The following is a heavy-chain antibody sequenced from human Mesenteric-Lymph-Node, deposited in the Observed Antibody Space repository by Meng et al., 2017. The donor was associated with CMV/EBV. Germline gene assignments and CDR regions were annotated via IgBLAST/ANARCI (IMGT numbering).Heavy chain of an antibody. CDR3: AREWRYFAESRTTDWFDP. CDR2: IYHTGSI. D-gene: IGHD3-10*01. Sequence: SISRSTWWSWVRQPTGKGLEWIGEIYHTGSINYNPSLRSRVTISIDKSRNQFSLNLNPVTAADTAVYFCAREWRYFAESRTTDWFDPWGQGALVTVSS. CDR1: SISRSTW. V-gene: IGHV4-4*01. J-gene: IGHJ5*02.